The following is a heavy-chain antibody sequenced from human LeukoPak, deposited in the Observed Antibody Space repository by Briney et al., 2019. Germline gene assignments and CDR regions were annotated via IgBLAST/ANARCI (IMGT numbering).Heavy chain of an antibody. D-gene: IGHD1-1*01. CDR3: ARGIYWSLDS. Sequence: GGSLRLSCAASGFTFSSYEMNWVRQTPGKGLEWVSTFSGGDGQTFYADSVKGRFTISRDSSRNTVSLQMNSLRVEDTAVYYCARGIYWSLDSWGQGTLVTVSS. V-gene: IGHV3-23*01. CDR1: GFTFSSYE. CDR2: FSGGDGQT. J-gene: IGHJ4*02.